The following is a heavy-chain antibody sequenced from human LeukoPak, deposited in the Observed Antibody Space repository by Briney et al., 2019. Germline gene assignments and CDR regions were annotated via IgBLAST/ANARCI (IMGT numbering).Heavy chain of an antibody. CDR3: ARGAGYCSSTSCPNYYYGMDV. CDR1: GYTFTSYD. V-gene: IGHV1-8*01. CDR2: MNPNSGNT. J-gene: IGHJ6*02. Sequence: ASVTVSCKASGYTFTSYDINWVRQATGQGLEWMGWMNPNSGNTGYAQKFQGRVTMTRNTSISTAYMELSSLRSEDTAVYYCARGAGYCSSTSCPNYYYGMDVWGQGTTVTVSS. D-gene: IGHD2-2*01.